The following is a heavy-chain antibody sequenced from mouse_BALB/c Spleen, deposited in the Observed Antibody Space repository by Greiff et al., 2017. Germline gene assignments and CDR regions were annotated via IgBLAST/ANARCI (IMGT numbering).Heavy chain of an antibody. CDR3: ARASRGYAMDY. D-gene: IGHD1-1*01. CDR1: GYTFTDYA. CDR2: ISTYYGDA. V-gene: IGHV1S137*01. Sequence: QVQLQQSGAELVRPGVSVKISCKGSGYTFTDYAMHWVKQSHAKSLEWIGVISTYYGDASYNQKFKGKATMTVDKSSSTAYMELARLTSEDSAIYYCARASRGYAMDYWGQGTSVTVSS. J-gene: IGHJ4*01.